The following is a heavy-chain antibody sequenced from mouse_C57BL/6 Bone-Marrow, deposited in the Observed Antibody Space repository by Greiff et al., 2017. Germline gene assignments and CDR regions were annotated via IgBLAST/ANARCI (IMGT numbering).Heavy chain of an antibody. J-gene: IGHJ2*01. Sequence: VKVVESGAELVRPGASVTLSCKASGYTFTDYEMHWVKQTPVHGLEWIGAIDPETGGTAYNQKFKGKAILTADKSSSTAYMELRSLTSEDSAVYYCTRPYYNDFDYWGQGTTLTVSS. CDR2: IDPETGGT. D-gene: IGHD2-12*01. CDR1: GYTFTDYE. CDR3: TRPYYNDFDY. V-gene: IGHV1-15*01.